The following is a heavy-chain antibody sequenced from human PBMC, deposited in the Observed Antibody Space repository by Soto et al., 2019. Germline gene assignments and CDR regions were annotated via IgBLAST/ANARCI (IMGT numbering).Heavy chain of an antibody. J-gene: IGHJ3*02. D-gene: IGHD1-26*01. Sequence: QEQLVQSGAEVKKPGAPVKVSCKASGYTFTSYDITWVRQATGQGLEWMGWMNPNSGNTGYAQKFQGXXTXTXITSIGTAYMELSSLRSEDTAVYYCATERWEDAFDIWGQGTMVTVSS. CDR2: MNPNSGNT. V-gene: IGHV1-8*01. CDR1: GYTFTSYD. CDR3: ATERWEDAFDI.